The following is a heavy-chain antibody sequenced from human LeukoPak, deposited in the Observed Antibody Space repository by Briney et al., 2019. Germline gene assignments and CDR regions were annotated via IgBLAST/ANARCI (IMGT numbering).Heavy chain of an antibody. V-gene: IGHV4-59*01. CDR1: GGSISSYY. CDR3: ARGGWGWFDP. Sequence: SETLSLTCTVSGGSISSYYWSWIRQPPGKGLEWIGYIYYSGTTNYNASLKSRVTISVDTSKNQCSLKLRSVTAADTAVYYCARGGWGWFDPWGQGTLVTVSS. CDR2: IYYSGTT. J-gene: IGHJ5*02. D-gene: IGHD3-16*01.